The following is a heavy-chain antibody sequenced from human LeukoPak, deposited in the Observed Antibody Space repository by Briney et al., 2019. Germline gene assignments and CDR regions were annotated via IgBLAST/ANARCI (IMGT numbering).Heavy chain of an antibody. CDR2: ISSRSSII. J-gene: IGHJ4*02. CDR3: ARSGDYGDYTGY. V-gene: IGHV3-48*02. D-gene: IGHD4-17*01. Sequence: PGGSLRLSCAASVCTFSSYNTNWVRQAPGEGVEWVSYISSRSSIIQYADSVKGRFTISRDNAKNSLYLQMNSLRDEDTAVYYCARSGDYGDYTGYWGQGTLVTVSS. CDR1: VCTFSSYN.